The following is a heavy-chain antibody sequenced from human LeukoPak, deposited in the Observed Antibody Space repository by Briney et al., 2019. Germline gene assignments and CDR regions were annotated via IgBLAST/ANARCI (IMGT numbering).Heavy chain of an antibody. D-gene: IGHD6-6*01. Sequence: GGSLRLSCAASGFTFSSYSMNWVRQAPGKGLEWVSSISSSSSYIYYADSVKGRFTISRDNVKNSLYLQMNSLRAEDTAVYYCTLAARPKTFDYWGQGTLVTVSS. CDR2: ISSSSSYI. J-gene: IGHJ4*02. CDR3: TLAARPKTFDY. CDR1: GFTFSSYS. V-gene: IGHV3-21*01.